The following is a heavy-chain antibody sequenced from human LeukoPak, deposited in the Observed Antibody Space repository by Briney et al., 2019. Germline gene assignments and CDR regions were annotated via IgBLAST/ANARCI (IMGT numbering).Heavy chain of an antibody. D-gene: IGHD6-6*01. J-gene: IGHJ4*02. Sequence: SETLSLTCIVSGGSISSHYWSWIRQPPGKGLEWIRYIYYSGSTNYNPSLKSRVTISVDTSKNQFSLKLSSVTAADTAVYYCARFPEYSSSRGKFDYWGQGTLVTVSS. CDR1: GGSISSHY. CDR2: IYYSGST. CDR3: ARFPEYSSSRGKFDY. V-gene: IGHV4-59*11.